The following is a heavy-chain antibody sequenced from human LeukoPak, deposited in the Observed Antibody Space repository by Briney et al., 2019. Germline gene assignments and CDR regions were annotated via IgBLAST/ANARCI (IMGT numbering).Heavy chain of an antibody. CDR3: ARARYETRIWPKSRYDYYHYMDV. CDR1: GGTFSSYA. J-gene: IGHJ6*03. V-gene: IGHV1-18*01. Sequence: ASVKVSCKASGGTFSSYAISWVRQAPGQGLEWMGWISAYNGNTNYAQKLQGRVTMTTDTSTSTAYMELRSLRSDDTAVYYCARARYETRIWPKSRYDYYHYMDVWGKGTTVTVSS. D-gene: IGHD3-3*01. CDR2: ISAYNGNT.